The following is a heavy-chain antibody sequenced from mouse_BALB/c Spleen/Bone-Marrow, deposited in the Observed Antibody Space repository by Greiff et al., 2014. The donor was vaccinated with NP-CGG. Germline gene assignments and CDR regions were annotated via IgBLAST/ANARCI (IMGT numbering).Heavy chain of an antibody. CDR2: INPSTGYT. Sequence: QVHVKQSGAEPAKPGASVKMSCKASGYTFTSYWMHWVKQRPGQGLEWIGYINPSTGYTEYNQKFKDKATLTADKSSSTAYMQLSSLTSEDSAVYYCARSYYGYLYYFDYWGQGTTLTVSS. J-gene: IGHJ2*01. D-gene: IGHD1-2*01. CDR1: GYTFTSYW. V-gene: IGHV1-7*01. CDR3: ARSYYGYLYYFDY.